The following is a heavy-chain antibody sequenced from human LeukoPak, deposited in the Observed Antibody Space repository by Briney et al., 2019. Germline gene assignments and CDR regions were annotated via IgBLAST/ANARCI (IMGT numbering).Heavy chain of an antibody. V-gene: IGHV1-2*02. Sequence: ASVKVSCKASGYTFTAYYIHWVRQAPGQGLEWMGWINPNSGDTKYSQKFQGRVTMTRDTSISTTYMELSGLTSDDTAVYYCARGYYDSGGPRLDYWGQGTLVTASS. CDR1: GYTFTAYY. D-gene: IGHD3-22*01. CDR3: ARGYYDSGGPRLDY. CDR2: INPNSGDT. J-gene: IGHJ4*02.